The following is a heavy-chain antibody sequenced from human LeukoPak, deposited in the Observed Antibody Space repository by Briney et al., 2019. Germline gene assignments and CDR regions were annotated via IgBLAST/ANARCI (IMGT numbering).Heavy chain of an antibody. V-gene: IGHV1-2*02. CDR3: ARGHYYDSSGYYYEEY. J-gene: IGHJ4*02. CDR2: ISAYNGNT. Sequence: ASVKVSCKASGYTFTGYYMHWVRQAPGQGLEWMGWISAYNGNTNYAQKFQGRVTMTRDMSTSTVYMELSSLRSEDTAVYYCARGHYYDSSGYYYEEYWGQGTLVTVSS. CDR1: GYTFTGYY. D-gene: IGHD3-22*01.